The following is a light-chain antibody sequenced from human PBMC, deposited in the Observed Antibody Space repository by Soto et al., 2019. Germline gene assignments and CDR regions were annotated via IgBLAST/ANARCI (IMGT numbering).Light chain of an antibody. CDR1: SSDVGAYNY. V-gene: IGLV2-14*01. Sequence: QSALTQPASVSGSPGQSITISCTGTSSDVGAYNYVSWYQQHPGKAPKLMIYDVSNRPSGVSNRFSGSKSGNTASLTISGLQAEDEADYYCSSYTSSSTPYDFGTGTKLTVL. CDR3: SSYTSSSTPYD. J-gene: IGLJ1*01. CDR2: DVS.